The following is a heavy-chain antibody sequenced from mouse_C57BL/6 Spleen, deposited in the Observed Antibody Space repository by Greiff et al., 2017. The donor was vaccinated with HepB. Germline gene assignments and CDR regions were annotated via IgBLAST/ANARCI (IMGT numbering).Heavy chain of an antibody. CDR1: GYTFTGYW. J-gene: IGHJ2*01. Sequence: VQGVESGAELMKPGASVKLSCKATGYTFTGYWIEWVKQRPGHGLEWIGEILPGSGSTNYNEKFKGKATFTADTSANTAYMQLSSLTTETSAIYCVAREATTVVADYWGQGTTLTVSS. CDR2: ILPGSGST. V-gene: IGHV1-9*01. D-gene: IGHD1-1*01. CDR3: AREATTVVADY.